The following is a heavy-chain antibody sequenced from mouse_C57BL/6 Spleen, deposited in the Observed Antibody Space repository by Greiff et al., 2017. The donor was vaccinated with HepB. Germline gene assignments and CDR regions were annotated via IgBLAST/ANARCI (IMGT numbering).Heavy chain of an antibody. D-gene: IGHD2-2*01. CDR3: ARKGLDYAMDY. J-gene: IGHJ4*01. CDR2: IDPSDSYT. Sequence: QVQLQQPGAELVRPGTSVKLSCKASGYTFTSYWMHWVKQRPGQGLEWIGVIDPSDSYTNYNQKFKGKATLTVDTSSSTAYMQLSSLTSEDSAVYYCARKGLDYAMDYWGQGTSVTVSS. CDR1: GYTFTSYW. V-gene: IGHV1-59*01.